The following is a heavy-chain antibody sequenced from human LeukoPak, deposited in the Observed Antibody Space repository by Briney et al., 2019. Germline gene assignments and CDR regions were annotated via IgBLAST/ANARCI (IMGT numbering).Heavy chain of an antibody. CDR1: EVTFSSYA. J-gene: IGHJ4*02. V-gene: IGHV3-30*04. CDR3: AKALNYYDSSGYLDY. CDR2: TSYDGNFK. Sequence: GGTLRLSCAASEVTFSSYAMHWGRQAPGKGLGWVGVTSYDGNFKYYADSVKGGFTISRDNSKITLYLQMDSLRAEDTAVYYCAKALNYYDSSGYLDYWGQGTLVTVSS. D-gene: IGHD3-22*01.